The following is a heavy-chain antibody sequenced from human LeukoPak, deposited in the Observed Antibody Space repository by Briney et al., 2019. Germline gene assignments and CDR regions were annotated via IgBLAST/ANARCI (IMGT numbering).Heavy chain of an antibody. V-gene: IGHV3-21*01. J-gene: IGHJ3*02. Sequence: GGSLRLSCAASGFPFSSYNMNWVRQAPGQGLEWVSSISSSSTYIYYADSVEGRFTVSRDDAKNSLYLQMNSLRAEDTAVYYCARDRQQQLVGTSFDIWGQGTMVTVSS. CDR3: ARDRQQQLVGTSFDI. D-gene: IGHD6-13*01. CDR1: GFPFSSYN. CDR2: ISSSSTYI.